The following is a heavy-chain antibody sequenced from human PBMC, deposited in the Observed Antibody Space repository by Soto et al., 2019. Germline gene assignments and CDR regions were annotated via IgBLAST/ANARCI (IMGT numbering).Heavy chain of an antibody. V-gene: IGHV4-59*01. Sequence: SETLSLTCNVSGTSIRGYYWTWIRQHPWKGLEWIGYIYYTGTTKYNPSLKSRVTISVDTSKNQFSLRLNSVTAADTAVYYCARGVSSFGSNHFDSWGQGALVTVSS. CDR3: ARGVSSFGSNHFDS. CDR1: GTSIRGYY. J-gene: IGHJ4*02. D-gene: IGHD3-10*01. CDR2: IYYTGTT.